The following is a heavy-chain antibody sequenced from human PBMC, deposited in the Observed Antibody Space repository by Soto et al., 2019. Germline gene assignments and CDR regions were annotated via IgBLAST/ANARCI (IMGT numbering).Heavy chain of an antibody. J-gene: IGHJ6*04. CDR1: GYTFTSYD. D-gene: IGHD3-9*01. CDR3: ARGGDDILTDLPRDLMDV. Sequence: ASVKVSCKASGYTFTSYDINWVRQATGQGLEWMGWMNPNSGNTGYAQKFQGRVTMTRNTSISTAYMELSSLRSEDTAVYYCARGGDDILTDLPRDLMDVWGKGTTVTVSS. V-gene: IGHV1-8*01. CDR2: MNPNSGNT.